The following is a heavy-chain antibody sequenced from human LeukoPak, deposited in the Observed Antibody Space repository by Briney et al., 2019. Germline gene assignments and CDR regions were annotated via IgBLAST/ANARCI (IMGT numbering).Heavy chain of an antibody. Sequence: ASVKVSCKASGYTFTSYYMHWVRQAPGQGLEWMGIINPSGGSTSYAQKFQGRVTMTRDMSTSTVYMELSSLRPEDTAVYYCARDFDFWSVGNWFDPWGQGTLVTVSS. J-gene: IGHJ5*02. CDR2: INPSGGST. CDR3: ARDFDFWSVGNWFDP. CDR1: GYTFTSYY. V-gene: IGHV1-46*01. D-gene: IGHD3-3*01.